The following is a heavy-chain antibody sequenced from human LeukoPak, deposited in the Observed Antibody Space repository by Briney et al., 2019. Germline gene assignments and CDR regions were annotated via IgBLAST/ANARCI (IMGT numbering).Heavy chain of an antibody. CDR1: GFTFSSSA. J-gene: IGHJ4*02. D-gene: IGHD3-22*01. V-gene: IGHV3-23*01. CDR3: AEDRGTYYDSSDYYFFGYYFDY. Sequence: GGSLRLSCAAFGFTFSSSAMNWVRQAPGKGLEWVSAISGSGGGTYYADSVKGRFTISRDNYKNTLYLQMNSLGAEDTAICYCAEDRGTYYDSSDYYFFGYYFDYWGQGTLVSVSS. CDR2: ISGSGGGT.